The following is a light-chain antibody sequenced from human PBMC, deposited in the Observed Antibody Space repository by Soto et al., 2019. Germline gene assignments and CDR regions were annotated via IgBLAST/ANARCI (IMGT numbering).Light chain of an antibody. Sequence: DSQITQSPSSLSASVGDRATITCRASQSIDNYLNWYQQKSGKAPQRLIYSASHLQCGGPSRFSGGGYGTDFILAMSSLQPEDSAIYFCQRGMTAALSFGGGKKVVL. CDR1: QSIDNY. CDR2: SAS. V-gene: IGKV1-39*01. CDR3: QRGMTAALS. J-gene: IGKJ4*01.